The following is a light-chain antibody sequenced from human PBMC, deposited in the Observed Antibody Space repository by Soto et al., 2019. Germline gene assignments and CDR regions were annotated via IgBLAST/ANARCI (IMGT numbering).Light chain of an antibody. CDR2: AAS. J-gene: IGKJ3*01. CDR3: QQSYSTLT. Sequence: DIQMTQSPSSLSASVGDRVSISCRASRSINSNLNWYQQKPGKAPKLLIYAASTLQSGVPSRFSGSGSGTDFTLTINSLQPEDFATYYCQQSYSTLTFGPGTKVDIK. CDR1: RSINSN. V-gene: IGKV1-39*01.